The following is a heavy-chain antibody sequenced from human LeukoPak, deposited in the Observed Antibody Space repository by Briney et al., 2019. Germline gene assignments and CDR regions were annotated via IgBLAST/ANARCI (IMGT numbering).Heavy chain of an antibody. D-gene: IGHD1-1*01. V-gene: IGHV4-59*11. CDR2: IYYTGST. CDR1: GVPLRGHY. CDR3: ARVTTDRYADS. J-gene: IGHJ4*02. Sequence: SETLSLTCSVSGVPLRGHYWSWIRQPPGKGLEWIGYIYYTGSTTYNPSLKSRVSMSLDTSQNQFSLRVYSVTSADTAVYYCARVTTDRYADSWGQGTLVIVSS.